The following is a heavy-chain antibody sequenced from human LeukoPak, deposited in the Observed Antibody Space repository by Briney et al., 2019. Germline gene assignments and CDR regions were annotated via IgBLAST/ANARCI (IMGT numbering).Heavy chain of an antibody. CDR1: GYTLTELS. CDR3: ARATRDKYCSGGSCHHNWFDP. J-gene: IGHJ5*02. V-gene: IGHV1-8*03. CDR2: MNPNSGNT. Sequence: GASVKVSCKVSGYTLTELSMHWVRQAPGKGLEWMGWMNPNSGNTGYAQKFQGRVTITRNTSISTAYMELSSLRSGDTAVYYCARATRDKYCSGGSCHHNWFDPWGQGTLVTVSS. D-gene: IGHD2-15*01.